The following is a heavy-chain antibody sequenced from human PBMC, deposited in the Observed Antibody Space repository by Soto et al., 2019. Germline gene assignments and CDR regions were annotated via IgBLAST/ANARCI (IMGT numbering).Heavy chain of an antibody. Sequence: SETLSLTCTVSGGSISSSSYYWGWIRQPPGKGLEWIGSIYYSGSTYYNPSLKSRVTISVDRSKNQFSLKLSSVTAADTAVYYCARGSVVVPAAIDYWGQGTLVTVSS. CDR3: ARGSVVVPAAIDY. CDR1: GGSISSSSYY. V-gene: IGHV4-39*07. J-gene: IGHJ4*02. D-gene: IGHD2-2*01. CDR2: IYYSGST.